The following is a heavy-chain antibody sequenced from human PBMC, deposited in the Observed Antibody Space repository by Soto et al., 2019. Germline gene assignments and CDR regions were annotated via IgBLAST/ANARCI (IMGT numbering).Heavy chain of an antibody. J-gene: IGHJ3*01. D-gene: IGHD1-1*01. Sequence: QITLKESGPTRVKPTQTLALTCTFSGFSLSTSGVGVGWIRQSPGKAPEWLALIYWDDDKRYSPSLKTRLTITNDTSNNQVVLIMTNMDPVDTATYYCAHRLACGRDWNTGTFDVWGQGTVVTVSS. V-gene: IGHV2-5*02. CDR3: AHRLACGRDWNTGTFDV. CDR1: GFSLSTSGVG. CDR2: IYWDDDK.